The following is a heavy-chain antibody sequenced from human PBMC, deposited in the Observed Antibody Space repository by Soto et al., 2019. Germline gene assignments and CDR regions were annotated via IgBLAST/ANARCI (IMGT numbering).Heavy chain of an antibody. J-gene: IGHJ3*02. CDR1: GGSISSGDYY. V-gene: IGHV4-30-4*01. CDR2: IFYSGRT. D-gene: IGHD5-18*01. Sequence: QVQLQESGPGLVKPSQTLSLTCTVSGGSISSGDYYWRWVRQPPGKGLEWIGYIFYSGRTYYNPSLKSRVTISVDTSKNQFSLKLRSVTAADTAVYYCARVFRRGYSYGSNAFDIWGQGKMVTVSS. CDR3: ARVFRRGYSYGSNAFDI.